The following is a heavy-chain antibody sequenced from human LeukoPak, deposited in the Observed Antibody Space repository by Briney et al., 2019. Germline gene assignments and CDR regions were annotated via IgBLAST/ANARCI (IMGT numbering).Heavy chain of an antibody. CDR3: ARDFGGTYGSGRSYFDY. J-gene: IGHJ4*02. CDR2: IYYSGST. CDR1: GGSISSSSYY. V-gene: IGHV4-39*02. D-gene: IGHD3-10*01. Sequence: PSETLSLTCTVSGGSISSSSYYWGWIRQPPGKGLEWIGSIYYSGSTYYNPSLKSRVTISVDTSKNQFSLKLSSVTAADTAVYYCARDFGGTYGSGRSYFDYWGQGTLVTVSS.